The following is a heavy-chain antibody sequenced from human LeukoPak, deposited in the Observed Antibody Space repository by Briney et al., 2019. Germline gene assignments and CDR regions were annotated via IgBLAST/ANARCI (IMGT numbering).Heavy chain of an antibody. D-gene: IGHD2-2*01. Sequence: AGGSLRLSCAASGFTFSSYAMSWVRQAPGKGLEWVSAISGSGGSTYYADSVKGRFTISRDNSKNTLYLQMNSLRAEDTAVYYCAKDLYCSSTSCYAXXXDYWGQGTLVTVSS. J-gene: IGHJ4*02. V-gene: IGHV3-23*01. CDR2: ISGSGGST. CDR3: AKDLYCSSTSCYAXXXDY. CDR1: GFTFSSYA.